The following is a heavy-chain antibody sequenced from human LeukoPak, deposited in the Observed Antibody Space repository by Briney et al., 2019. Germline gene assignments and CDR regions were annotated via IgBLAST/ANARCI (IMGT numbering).Heavy chain of an antibody. CDR1: GFTFSDYY. CDR2: ISSSSSYI. J-gene: IGHJ4*02. CDR3: ARTNSGIAVAIDY. Sequence: GGSLRLSCAASGFTFSDYYMSWIRQAPGKGLEWVSSISSSSSYIYYADSVKGRFTISRDNAKNSLYLQMNSLRAEDTAVYYCARTNSGIAVAIDYWGQGTLVTVSS. D-gene: IGHD6-19*01. V-gene: IGHV3-11*06.